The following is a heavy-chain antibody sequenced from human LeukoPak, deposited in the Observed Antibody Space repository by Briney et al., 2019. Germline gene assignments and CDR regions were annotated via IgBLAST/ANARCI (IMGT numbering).Heavy chain of an antibody. J-gene: IGHJ6*03. CDR1: GVSISSSYSY. CDR3: ARGGYYYYYYMDV. V-gene: IGHV4-39*01. Sequence: KPWETLSLTCTVSGVSISSSYSYWGWIRQPPGMGLEWIGSIYYTGNTYYNASLKSQVSISIDTSKNQFSLKLTSVTAADTAVYYCARGGYYYYYYMDVWGKGTTVTVSS. D-gene: IGHD3-16*01. CDR2: IYYTGNT.